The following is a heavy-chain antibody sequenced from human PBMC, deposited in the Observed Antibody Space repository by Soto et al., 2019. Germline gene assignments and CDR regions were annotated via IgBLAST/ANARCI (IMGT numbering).Heavy chain of an antibody. J-gene: IGHJ4*02. Sequence: SVKVSCKASGGTFGSYTISWVRQAPGQGLEWMGRIIPILGIANYAQKFQGRVTITADKSTSTAYMELSSLRSEDTAVYYCARVVSSGYYDDYWGQGTLVTVSS. V-gene: IGHV1-69*02. D-gene: IGHD3-3*01. CDR2: IIPILGIA. CDR3: ARVVSSGYYDDY. CDR1: GGTFGSYT.